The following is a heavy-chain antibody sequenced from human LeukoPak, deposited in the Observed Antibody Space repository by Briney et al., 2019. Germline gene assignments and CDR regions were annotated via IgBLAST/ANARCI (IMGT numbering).Heavy chain of an antibody. D-gene: IGHD1-26*01. CDR3: ARDGRFPPEVLPRYFDY. CDR1: GGSVSSGSYY. J-gene: IGHJ4*02. CDR2: IYYSGST. Sequence: SETLSLTCTVSGGSVSSGSYYWGWIRQPPGKGLQWIGNIYYSGSTYYNPSLKSRVTISVETSRNQFSLKLSSVTAADTAVCYCARDGRFPPEVLPRYFDYWGQGTLVTVSS. V-gene: IGHV4-39*07.